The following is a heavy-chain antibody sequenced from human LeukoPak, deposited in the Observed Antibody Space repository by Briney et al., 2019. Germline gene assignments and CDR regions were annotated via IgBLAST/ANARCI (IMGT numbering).Heavy chain of an antibody. D-gene: IGHD3-10*01. V-gene: IGHV4-39*01. CDR3: ARHPPLWFDY. J-gene: IGHJ4*02. Sequence: SETLSLTCTVSGGSISSSSYYWGWIRQPPGKGLEWIGSIYYSGSTYYNPSLKSRVAISVDTSKNQFSLKLSSVTAADTAVYYCARHPPLWFDYWGQGTLVTVSS. CDR1: GGSISSSSYY. CDR2: IYYSGST.